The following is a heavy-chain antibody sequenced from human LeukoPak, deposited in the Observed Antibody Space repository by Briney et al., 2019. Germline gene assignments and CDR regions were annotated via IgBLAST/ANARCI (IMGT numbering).Heavy chain of an antibody. J-gene: IGHJ4*02. CDR3: ARVWYSSSWPKPGTYYFDF. V-gene: IGHV3-23*01. D-gene: IGHD6-13*01. CDR1: GFTFSSYA. CDR2: ISGSGGST. Sequence: GGSLRLSCAASGFTFSSYAMSWVRQAPGKGLEWVSAISGSGGSTYYADSVKGRFTISRDNSKNTLYLQMNSLRAEDTAVYYCARVWYSSSWPKPGTYYFDFWGQGTLVTVSS.